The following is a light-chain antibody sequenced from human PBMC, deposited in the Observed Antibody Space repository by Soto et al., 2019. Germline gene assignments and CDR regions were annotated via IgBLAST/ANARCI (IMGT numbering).Light chain of an antibody. Sequence: ENEMTQSPSSLSASVGDRVTITCRASQSISSYLNWYQQKPGKAPKLLIYAASSLQSGVPSRSSGSGSGTDFTLTISSLQPEDFATYYCQQSYSTPPWTFGQGTKVDIK. V-gene: IGKV1-39*01. J-gene: IGKJ1*01. CDR3: QQSYSTPPWT. CDR2: AAS. CDR1: QSISSY.